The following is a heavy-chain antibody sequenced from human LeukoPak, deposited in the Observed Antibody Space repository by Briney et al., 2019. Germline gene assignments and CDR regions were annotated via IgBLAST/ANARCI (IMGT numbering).Heavy chain of an antibody. Sequence: SETLSLTCTVSGYSISSGYYWGWIRQPPGKGLEWIGSIYYSGSTYYNPSLKSRVTISVDTSKNQFSLKLSSVTAADTAVYYCASLGRDYGSGSYSIWGQGTMVTVSS. CDR3: ASLGRDYGSGSYSI. CDR2: IYYSGST. V-gene: IGHV4-38-2*02. D-gene: IGHD3-10*01. CDR1: GYSISSGYY. J-gene: IGHJ3*02.